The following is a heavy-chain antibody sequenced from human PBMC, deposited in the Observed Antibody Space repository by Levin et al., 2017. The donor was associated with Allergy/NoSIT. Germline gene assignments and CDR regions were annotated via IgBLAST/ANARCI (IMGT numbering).Heavy chain of an antibody. CDR1: GYTFTGYY. V-gene: IGHV1-2*02. CDR3: ARDLGPIVVVTAIPKMQDY. D-gene: IGHD2-21*02. CDR2: INPNSGGT. Sequence: ASVKVSCKASGYTFTGYYMHWVRQAPGQGLEWMGWINPNSGGTNYAQKFQGRVTMTRDTSISTAYMELSRLRSDDTAVYYCARDLGPIVVVTAIPKMQDYWGQGTLVTVSS. J-gene: IGHJ4*02.